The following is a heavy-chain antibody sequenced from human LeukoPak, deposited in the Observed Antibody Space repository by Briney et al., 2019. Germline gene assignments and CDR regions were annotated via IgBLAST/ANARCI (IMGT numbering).Heavy chain of an antibody. CDR3: ARESYDSSGYYYNLYYYYYMDV. D-gene: IGHD3-22*01. CDR1: GFTFRSYR. Sequence: PGGSLRLSCSASGFTFRSYRMDSVRQAPGKGLEWVSYISSSSSTIYYAASEKGRFTISIDNAENLLYLQMNSLRAEDTAVYYCARESYDSSGYYYNLYYYYYMDVWGKGTTVTVSS. V-gene: IGHV3-48*01. J-gene: IGHJ6*03. CDR2: ISSSSSTI.